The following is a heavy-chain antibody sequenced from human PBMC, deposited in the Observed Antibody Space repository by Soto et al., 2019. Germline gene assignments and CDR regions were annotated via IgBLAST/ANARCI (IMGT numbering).Heavy chain of an antibody. CDR3: ATARRTSGSYPFDS. J-gene: IGHJ4*02. Sequence: GGSLRLSCAASGFTFSSSAMSWVRQAPGKGLEWVSTISGSGYSTYYADSVKGRFTISRDNSKNTLYLQMNSLRAEDTAVYYCATARRTSGSYPFDSWGQGTLVTVSS. D-gene: IGHD1-26*01. CDR1: GFTFSSSA. CDR2: ISGSGYST. V-gene: IGHV3-23*01.